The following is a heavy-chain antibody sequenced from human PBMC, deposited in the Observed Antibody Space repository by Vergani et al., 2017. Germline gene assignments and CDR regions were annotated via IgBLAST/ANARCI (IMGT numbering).Heavy chain of an antibody. D-gene: IGHD2-21*01. Sequence: QVQLVESGGGVVQPGRSLRLSCAASGFTFNQYGMHWVRQAPGKGLEWVAVTWYDGNNKQYADSVKGRFTISRDNSKSTMYLQMNSLRDEDTGVYYCAGDWRLLYKRFDPWGQGTLVTGFS. CDR3: AGDWRLLYKRFDP. J-gene: IGHJ5*02. V-gene: IGHV3-33*01. CDR1: GFTFNQYG. CDR2: TWYDGNNK.